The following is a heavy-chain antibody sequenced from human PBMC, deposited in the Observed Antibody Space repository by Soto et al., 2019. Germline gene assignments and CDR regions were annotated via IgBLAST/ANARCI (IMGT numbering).Heavy chain of an antibody. CDR2: IIPIFGTA. V-gene: IGHV1-69*13. D-gene: IGHD3-22*01. CDR1: GGTFSSYA. J-gene: IGHJ5*02. CDR3: ARGYYDSSGWFDP. Sequence: SVKVSCKASGGTFSSYAISWVRQAPGQGLEWMGGIIPIFGTANYAQKFQGRVTITADESTSTAYMELSSLRSEDTAVYYCARGYYDSSGWFDPWGQGTLVTVSS.